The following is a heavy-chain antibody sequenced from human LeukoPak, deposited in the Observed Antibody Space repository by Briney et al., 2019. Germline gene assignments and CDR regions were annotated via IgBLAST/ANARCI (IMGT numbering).Heavy chain of an antibody. J-gene: IGHJ4*02. CDR3: ARGLSSSSWYY. V-gene: IGHV4-39*07. D-gene: IGHD6-13*01. CDR1: GGSISTITYY. Sequence: ETSETLSLTCTVSGGSISTITYYWGWIRQPPGKGLEWVGHMYYRGNTFYNPSLKSRVTISVDTSKNQFSLKLSSVTAADTAVYYCARGLSSSSWYYWGQGPLVTVSS. CDR2: MYYRGNT.